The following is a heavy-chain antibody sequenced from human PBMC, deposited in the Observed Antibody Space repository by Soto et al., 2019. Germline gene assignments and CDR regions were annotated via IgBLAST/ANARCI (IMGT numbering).Heavy chain of an antibody. CDR2: IYSGGST. J-gene: IGHJ4*02. Sequence: GGSLRLSCAASGFTVSSNYMSWVRQAPGKGLEWVSVIYSGGSTYYADSVKGRFTISRDNSKNTLYLQMNSLRAEDTAVYYCARAHHIAAAGTLYNWGQGTLVTVSS. CDR3: ARAHHIAAAGTLYN. V-gene: IGHV3-53*01. CDR1: GFTVSSNY. D-gene: IGHD6-13*01.